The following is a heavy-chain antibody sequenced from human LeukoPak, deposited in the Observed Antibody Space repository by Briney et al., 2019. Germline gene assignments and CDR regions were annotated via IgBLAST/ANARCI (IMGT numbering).Heavy chain of an antibody. CDR1: GYSSTSYG. J-gene: IGHJ4*02. Sequence: GASVKVSCKTSGYSSTSYGIIWVRQAPGQGLEWMGWISAYNGNTNYAQKLQGRITMTTDTSTSTAYMELRSLRSDDTAVYYCATLEGYWGQGTLVTVSS. CDR3: ATLEGY. D-gene: IGHD1-1*01. V-gene: IGHV1-18*01. CDR2: ISAYNGNT.